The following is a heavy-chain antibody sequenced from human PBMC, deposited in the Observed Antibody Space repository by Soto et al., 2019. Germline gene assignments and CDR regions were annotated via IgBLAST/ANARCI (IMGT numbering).Heavy chain of an antibody. Sequence: ASETLSLTCTVSGGSISSYYWSWIRQPPGKGLEWIGYIYYSGSTNYNPSLKSRVTISVDTSKNQFSLKLSSVTAADTAVYYCARVSGSSWSLAYPKNYFDYWGQGTLVTVSS. J-gene: IGHJ4*02. CDR3: ARVSGSSWSLAYPKNYFDY. D-gene: IGHD6-13*01. CDR1: GGSISSYY. CDR2: IYYSGST. V-gene: IGHV4-59*01.